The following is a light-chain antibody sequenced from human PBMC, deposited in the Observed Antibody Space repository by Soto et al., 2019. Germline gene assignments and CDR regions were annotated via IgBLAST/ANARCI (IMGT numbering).Light chain of an antibody. CDR1: SSNIGAGYD. Sequence: QAVVTQPPSGSGAPGQRVTISCTGSSSNIGAGYDVHWYQQLPGTAPKFLIYGNNNRPSGVPDRFSGSKSGTSASLAITGLQAEDEADYYCQSYDSSLSGSVFGGGTKLTVL. V-gene: IGLV1-40*01. CDR2: GNN. J-gene: IGLJ2*01. CDR3: QSYDSSLSGSV.